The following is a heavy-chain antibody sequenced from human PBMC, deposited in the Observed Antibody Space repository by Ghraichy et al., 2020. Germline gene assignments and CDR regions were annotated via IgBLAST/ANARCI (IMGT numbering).Heavy chain of an antibody. CDR3: AKDLYYGGGYFQH. CDR1: GFTFSSYA. Sequence: ETLSLTCAASGFTFSSYAMSWARQAPGKGLEWVSTISGSGGSIYYVDSVKGRFTISRDNSKNTLYLQMNSLRAEDTAVYYCAKDLYYGGGYFQHWGQGTLITVSS. D-gene: IGHD3-10*01. CDR2: ISGSGGSI. J-gene: IGHJ1*01. V-gene: IGHV3-23*01.